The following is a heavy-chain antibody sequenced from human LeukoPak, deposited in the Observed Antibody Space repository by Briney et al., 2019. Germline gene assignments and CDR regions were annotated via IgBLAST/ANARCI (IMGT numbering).Heavy chain of an antibody. CDR1: GYTFTSYG. CDR2: ISAYNGNT. V-gene: IGHV1-18*01. J-gene: IGHJ6*03. Sequence: ASVKVSCKASGYTFTSYGISWVRQAPGQGLEWMGWISAYNGNTNYAQKLQGRVTMTTDTSTSTAYLELRSLRSDDTAVYYCARGYCSSTSCYHYYYYYMDVWGKGTTVTVSS. CDR3: ARGYCSSTSCYHYYYYYMDV. D-gene: IGHD2-2*01.